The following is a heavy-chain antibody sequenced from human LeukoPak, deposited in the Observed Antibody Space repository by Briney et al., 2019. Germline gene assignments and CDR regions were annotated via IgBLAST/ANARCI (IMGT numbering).Heavy chain of an antibody. CDR2: ISWNSGSI. D-gene: IGHD6-19*01. J-gene: IGHJ4*02. CDR1: GFTFDDYA. V-gene: IGHV3-9*01. Sequence: GGSLRLSCAASGFTFDDYAMHWVRQAPGKGLEWVSGISWNSGSIGYADSVKGRFTISRDNAKNSLYLQMNSLRAEDTALYYCAKVSEYSSGWYFVDYWGRGTLVTVSS. CDR3: AKVSEYSSGWYFVDY.